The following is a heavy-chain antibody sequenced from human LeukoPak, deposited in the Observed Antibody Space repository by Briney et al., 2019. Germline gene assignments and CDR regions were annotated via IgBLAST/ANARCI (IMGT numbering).Heavy chain of an antibody. Sequence: GSLRLSCAASGFSVTSNNMCWVRQAPGKGLEWVSILYSDDANYYADPVKGTFTISRDSYKNTVFLQMNSLRVEDTAVYYCARDRFNGMDVWGQGTTVTVSS. J-gene: IGHJ6*02. V-gene: IGHV3-66*01. D-gene: IGHD3-3*01. CDR1: GFSVTSNN. CDR3: ARDRFNGMDV. CDR2: LYSDDAN.